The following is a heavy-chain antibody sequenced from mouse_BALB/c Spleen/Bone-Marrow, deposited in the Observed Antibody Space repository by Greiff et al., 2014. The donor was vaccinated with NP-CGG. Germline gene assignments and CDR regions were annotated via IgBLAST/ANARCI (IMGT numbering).Heavy chain of an antibody. Sequence: EVQLVESGAALVKPGASVKLSCTASGFNIKDTYMHWVKQRPEQGLEWIGRIDPANGNTKYDPKLQGKATITADTSSNTAYLQLSSLTSEDTAVYYCANYYYGSHFDYWGQAPLSQSP. J-gene: IGHJ2*01. V-gene: IGHV14-3*02. CDR2: IDPANGNT. CDR1: GFNIKDTY. D-gene: IGHD1-1*01. CDR3: ANYYYGSHFDY.